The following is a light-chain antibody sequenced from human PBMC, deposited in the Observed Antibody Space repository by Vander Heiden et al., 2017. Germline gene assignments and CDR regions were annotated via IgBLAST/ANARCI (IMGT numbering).Light chain of an antibody. J-gene: IGKJ2*01. V-gene: IGKV3-15*01. CDR2: GAS. CDR1: QSVSSN. CDR3: QQYNNWLRGT. Sequence: EIVLTQSPATLSVSPGERATLSCRASQSVSSNLAWYQQKPGQAPRRLIYGASTRATGIPARFSGSGSGTEFTLTISSLQSEDFAVYYCQQYNNWLRGTFGQGTKLEIK.